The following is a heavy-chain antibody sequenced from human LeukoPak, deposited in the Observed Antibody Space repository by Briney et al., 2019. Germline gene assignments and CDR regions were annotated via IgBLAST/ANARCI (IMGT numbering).Heavy chain of an antibody. CDR3: ATPYYDTSGYHALDY. Sequence: SVRVSCKASGGTFSRHAFTWVRQAPGQGLEWMGGIIPIFGTANYAQKFQGRLTITTDESTSTAYMELSSLRSEDTAVYFCATPYYDTSGYHALDYWGQGTLVTVSS. D-gene: IGHD3-22*01. CDR2: IIPIFGTA. J-gene: IGHJ4*02. CDR1: GGTFSRHA. V-gene: IGHV1-69*05.